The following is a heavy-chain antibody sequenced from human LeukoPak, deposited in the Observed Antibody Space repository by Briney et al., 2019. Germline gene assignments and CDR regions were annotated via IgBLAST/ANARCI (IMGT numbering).Heavy chain of an antibody. D-gene: IGHD3-10*01. Sequence: PSQTLSLTCTVSGGSISSGGYYWPWIRQHPGKGLEWIGSIDYSGGTYYNPSLKSRVSISVDTSTNQFSLKLSSVTAADTAVYYCARASNRSGSYLYYYGMDVWGQGTTVTVSS. V-gene: IGHV4-31*03. CDR2: IDYSGGT. J-gene: IGHJ6*02. CDR1: GGSISSGGYY. CDR3: ARASNRSGSYLYYYGMDV.